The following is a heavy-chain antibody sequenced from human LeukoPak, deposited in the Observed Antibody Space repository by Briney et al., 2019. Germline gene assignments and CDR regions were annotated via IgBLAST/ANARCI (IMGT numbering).Heavy chain of an antibody. D-gene: IGHD6-13*01. CDR2: INPDSGDS. CDR1: GYTFTTYD. Sequence: GASVKVSCKASGYTFTTYDINWVRQATGQGLEWMGWINPDSGDSNSTQHFQGRVTMTRDTSISTAYMELSGLRSDDTAVYYCARGTSNWSTRFPSWGQGTLVTVSS. CDR3: ARGTSNWSTRFPS. V-gene: IGHV1-2*02. J-gene: IGHJ5*02.